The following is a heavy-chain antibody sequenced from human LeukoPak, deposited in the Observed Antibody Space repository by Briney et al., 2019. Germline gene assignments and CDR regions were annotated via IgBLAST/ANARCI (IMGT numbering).Heavy chain of an antibody. CDR1: GFTFSSYA. J-gene: IGHJ3*02. D-gene: IGHD3/OR15-3a*01. CDR2: ISGSGGST. CDR3: ARDGLASVFDI. Sequence: GGSLRLSCAASGFTFSSYAMSWVRQAPGKGLEWVSAISGSGGSTYYADSVKGRFTISRDNSKNTLYLQMNSLRAGDTAVYYCARDGLASVFDIWGQGTVVTVSS. V-gene: IGHV3-23*01.